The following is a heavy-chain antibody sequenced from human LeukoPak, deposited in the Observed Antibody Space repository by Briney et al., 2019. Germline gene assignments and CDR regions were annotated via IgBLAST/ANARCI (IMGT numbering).Heavy chain of an antibody. CDR1: GFTFSSYG. Sequence: PGRSLRLSCAASGFTFSSYGMHWVRQAPGKGLEWVAVIWYDGSNKYYADSVKGRFTISRDNSKNTLYLQMNSLRAENTAVNYCAREGYCSSTSCYVDYYYYYGMDVWGQGTTVTVSS. CDR3: AREGYCSSTSCYVDYYYYYGMDV. D-gene: IGHD2-2*01. V-gene: IGHV3-33*01. CDR2: IWYDGSNK. J-gene: IGHJ6*02.